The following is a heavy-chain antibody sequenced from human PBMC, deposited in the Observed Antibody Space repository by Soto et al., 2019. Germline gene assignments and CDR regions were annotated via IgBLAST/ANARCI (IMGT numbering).Heavy chain of an antibody. CDR2: VSAGGVGT. CDR3: AKRPNAFDI. V-gene: IGHV3-23*01. Sequence: GGSLRLSCAASGFTLSSFAMSWVRQAPGKGLEWVSGVSAGGVGTYYADSVKGRFTISRDNSRNTLYLQMNSLRAEDTAIYYYAKRPNAFDIWGQGTVVTVSS. CDR1: GFTLSSFA. J-gene: IGHJ3*02.